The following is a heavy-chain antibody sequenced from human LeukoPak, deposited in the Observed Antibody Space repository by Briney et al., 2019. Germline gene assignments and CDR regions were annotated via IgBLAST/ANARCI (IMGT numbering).Heavy chain of an antibody. J-gene: IGHJ4*02. CDR1: GFTFSSYA. D-gene: IGHD5/OR15-5a*01. V-gene: IGHV3-30-3*01. CDR3: ARVHDWY. Sequence: PGRSLRLSCAASGFTFSSYAMHWVRQAPGKGLEWVAVISYDGSNKYYADSVKGRFTISRDNSKNTLYLQMNSLRAEDTAVYYCARVHDWYWGQGTLVTVSS. CDR2: ISYDGSNK.